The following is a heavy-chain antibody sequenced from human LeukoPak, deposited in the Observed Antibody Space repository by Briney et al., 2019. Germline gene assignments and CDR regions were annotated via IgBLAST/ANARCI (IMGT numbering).Heavy chain of an antibody. CDR3: AKDIGSYYDY. Sequence: HPGGSLRLSCVASGFTFSSNGMHWVRQAPGKGLEWVTFIKYDGSKKYYADPVQGRFTISRDNSKNTLYLKMNSLRAEDTAVYYCAKDIGSYYDYWGQGILVTVSS. CDR1: GFTFSSNG. D-gene: IGHD3-10*01. J-gene: IGHJ4*02. CDR2: IKYDGSKK. V-gene: IGHV3-30*02.